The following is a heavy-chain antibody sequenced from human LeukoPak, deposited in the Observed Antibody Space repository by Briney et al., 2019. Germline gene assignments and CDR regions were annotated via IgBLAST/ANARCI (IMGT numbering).Heavy chain of an antibody. D-gene: IGHD6-13*01. CDR1: GGSISSGGYY. Sequence: SETLSLTCTVSGGSISSGGYYWSWIRQPPGKGLEWIGYIYHSGSTYYNPSLKSRVTISVDRSKNQFSLKLSSVTAVDTAVYYCARSIAAPEGAWGQGTLVTVSS. V-gene: IGHV4-30-2*01. CDR2: IYHSGST. CDR3: ARSIAAPEGA. J-gene: IGHJ4*02.